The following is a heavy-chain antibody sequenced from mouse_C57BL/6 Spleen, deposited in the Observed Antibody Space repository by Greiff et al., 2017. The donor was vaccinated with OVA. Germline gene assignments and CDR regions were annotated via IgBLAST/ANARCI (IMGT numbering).Heavy chain of an antibody. CDR3: ARDSSYVGFAY. D-gene: IGHD1-1*01. Sequence: EVQLVESGPELVKPGASVKIPCKASGYTFTDYNMDWVKQSHGKSLEWIGDINPNNGGTIYNQKFKGKATLTVDKSSSTAYMELRSLTSEDTAVYYCARDSSYVGFAYWGQGTLVTVSA. V-gene: IGHV1-18*01. CDR1: GYTFTDYN. J-gene: IGHJ3*01. CDR2: INPNNGGT.